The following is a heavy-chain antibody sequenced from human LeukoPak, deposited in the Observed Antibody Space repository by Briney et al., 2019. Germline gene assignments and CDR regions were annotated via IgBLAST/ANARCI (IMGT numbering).Heavy chain of an antibody. D-gene: IGHD6-13*01. V-gene: IGHV3-23*01. CDR1: GFSFPYG. J-gene: IGHJ4*02. CDR3: ARAGPSSSWHQFDY. Sequence: PGGSLRLSCEASGFSFPYGMSWVRQAPGKGLEWVSGITNSGENTYYADSVKGRFTISRDNSKNTLYLQMNSLRVEDTAVYYCARAGPSSSWHQFDYWGQGTLVTVSS. CDR2: ITNSGENT.